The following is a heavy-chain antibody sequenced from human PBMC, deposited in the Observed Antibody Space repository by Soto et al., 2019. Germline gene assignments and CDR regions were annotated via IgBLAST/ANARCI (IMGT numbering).Heavy chain of an antibody. D-gene: IGHD3-22*01. V-gene: IGHV3-74*01. CDR1: GFTLSKYW. CDR2: INSDGTSK. Sequence: GGSLRLSCAASGFTLSKYWMHWVRQAPGQGLVWVSRINSDGTSKGYADSVKGRFTISRDNAKNTLYLQMNSLRAEDTAVYYCARGPIGCYYDNSGYHDYWGQGTPVTVSS. CDR3: ARGPIGCYYDNSGYHDY. J-gene: IGHJ4*02.